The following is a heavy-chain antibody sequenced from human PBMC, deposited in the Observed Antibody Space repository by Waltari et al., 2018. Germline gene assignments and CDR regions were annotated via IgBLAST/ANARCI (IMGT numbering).Heavy chain of an antibody. CDR1: GFTFSSYW. Sequence: EVQLVESGGGLVQPGGSLRLSCAASGFTFSSYWMSWVRQAPGKGLEWVANIKQDGSEKYYVDSVKGRFTISRDNSKNTLYLQMNSLRAEDTAVYYCAKTRVDYYYYMDVWGKGTTVTVSS. V-gene: IGHV3-7*01. CDR2: IKQDGSEK. J-gene: IGHJ6*03. CDR3: AKTRVDYYYYMDV.